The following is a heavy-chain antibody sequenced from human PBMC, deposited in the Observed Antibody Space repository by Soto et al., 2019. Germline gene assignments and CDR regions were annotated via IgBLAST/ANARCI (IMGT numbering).Heavy chain of an antibody. Sequence: PSETLSLTCTVSGGSISSGGYYWSWIRQHPGKGLEWIGYIYYSGSTYYNPSLKSRVTISVDTSKNQFPLKLSSVTAADTAVYYCARGRSGYFPFDYWGQGTLVTVSS. J-gene: IGHJ4*02. V-gene: IGHV4-31*03. CDR2: IYYSGST. D-gene: IGHD3-22*01. CDR1: GGSISSGGYY. CDR3: ARGRSGYFPFDY.